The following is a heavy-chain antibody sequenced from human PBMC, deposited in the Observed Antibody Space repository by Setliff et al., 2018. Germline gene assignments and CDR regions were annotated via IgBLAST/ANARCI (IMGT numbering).Heavy chain of an antibody. V-gene: IGHV4-30-4*01. D-gene: IGHD2-2*01. Sequence: ASETLSLTCTVSGASVTSFDYYWSWIRQPPGKGLEYIGHISHGVSTSYSPSPKSRLSISADTSKNQFSLKLTSVTAADTAVYYCARTHCTTTSCFYFHYWGQGTVVTVSS. CDR2: ISHGVST. CDR1: GASVTSFDYY. J-gene: IGHJ4*02. CDR3: ARTHCTTTSCFYFHY.